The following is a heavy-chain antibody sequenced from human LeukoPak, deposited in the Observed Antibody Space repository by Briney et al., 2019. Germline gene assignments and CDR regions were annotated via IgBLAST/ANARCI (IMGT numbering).Heavy chain of an antibody. CDR3: ARAPQVTIFGVVIKAPHYYYYMDV. Sequence: GGSLRLSCSASGFTFSSYWMSWVRQAPGKGLEWVANIKQDGSEKYYVDSVKGRFTISRDNAKNSLYLQMNSLRAEDTAVYYCARAPQVTIFGVVIKAPHYYYYMDVWGKGTTVTVSS. J-gene: IGHJ6*03. V-gene: IGHV3-7*01. D-gene: IGHD3-3*01. CDR1: GFTFSSYW. CDR2: IKQDGSEK.